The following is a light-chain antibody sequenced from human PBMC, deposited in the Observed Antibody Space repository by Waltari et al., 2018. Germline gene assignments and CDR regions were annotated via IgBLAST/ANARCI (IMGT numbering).Light chain of an antibody. CDR2: GTS. CDR3: QQFGSSFT. CDR1: QRVSNNY. Sequence: EIVLTHSPGTLSLSPGDSATLSCRASQRVSNNYLAWYQQKPGQAPSLLIYGTSNRASGIPDRFSGSGSGTDFTLTISRLEPEDFAVYYCQQFGSSFTFGPGTKVDIK. J-gene: IGKJ3*01. V-gene: IGKV3-20*01.